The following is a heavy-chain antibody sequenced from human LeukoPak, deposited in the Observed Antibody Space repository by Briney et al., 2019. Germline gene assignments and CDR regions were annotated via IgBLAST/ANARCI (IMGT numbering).Heavy chain of an antibody. CDR1: GYTFTSYA. CDR2: INPNSGGT. J-gene: IGHJ4*02. CDR3: ARGSWRLAEEVY. V-gene: IGHV1-2*02. D-gene: IGHD3-10*01. Sequence: ASVKVSCKASGYTFTSYAMNWVRQAPGQGLEWMGWINPNSGGTNYAQKFQGRVTMTRDTSISTAYMELSRLRSDDTAVYYCARGSWRLAEEVYWGQGTLVTVSS.